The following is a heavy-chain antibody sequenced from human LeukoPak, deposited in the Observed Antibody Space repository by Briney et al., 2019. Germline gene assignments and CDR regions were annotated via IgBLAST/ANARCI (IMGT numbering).Heavy chain of an antibody. D-gene: IGHD6-13*01. CDR2: ISSSSSYI. CDR1: GFTFSSYS. V-gene: IGHV3-21*01. Sequence: GGSLRPSCAASGFTFSSYSMDWVRQAPGKGLEWVSSISSSSSYIYYADSVKGRFTISRDNAKNSLYLQMNSLRAEDTAVYYCARDYSSPGNLDYWGQGTLVTVSS. J-gene: IGHJ4*02. CDR3: ARDYSSPGNLDY.